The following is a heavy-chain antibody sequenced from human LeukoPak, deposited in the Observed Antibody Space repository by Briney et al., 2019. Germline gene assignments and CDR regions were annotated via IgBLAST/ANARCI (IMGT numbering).Heavy chain of an antibody. V-gene: IGHV5-51*01. J-gene: IGHJ4*02. CDR1: GYSFTTYW. CDR2: IYPGDSDT. CDR3: ARSAPVSSVRSGAQPFDY. D-gene: IGHD6-19*01. Sequence: GESLKISCKASGYSFTTYWIGWVRQMPGKGLEWMGIIYPGDSDTRYSPSFQGQVTISADKSISTAYLQWSSLKASDSAMYYCARSAPVSSVRSGAQPFDYWGQGTLVTVSS.